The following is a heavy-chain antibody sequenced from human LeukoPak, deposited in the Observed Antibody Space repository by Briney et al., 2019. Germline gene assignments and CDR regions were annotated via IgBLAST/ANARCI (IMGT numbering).Heavy chain of an antibody. CDR2: IYYSGST. D-gene: IGHD3-22*01. Sequence: SETLSLTCTVSGGSISSGGYYWSWIRQHPGKSLEWIGYIYYSGSTYYNPSLKSRVTISVDTSKNQFSLKLSSVTAADTAVYYCARGNEFGYYYDSSGYYYDYWGQRTPVTVSS. V-gene: IGHV4-31*03. J-gene: IGHJ4*02. CDR1: GGSISSGGYY. CDR3: ARGNEFGYYYDSSGYYYDY.